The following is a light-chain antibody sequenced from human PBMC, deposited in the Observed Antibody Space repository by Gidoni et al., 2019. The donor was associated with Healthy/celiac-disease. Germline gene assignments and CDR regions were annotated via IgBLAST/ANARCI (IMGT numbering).Light chain of an antibody. J-gene: IGLJ3*02. Sequence: QSALPQPASVSGFPGQSITISCTGSSSDVAGSVFVSWYQQHPASPPKLIIYHVSNRPSGVSTRFSGSKSGNTASLTISGLQAEDEGDHYCSLYTRSSTWVFGGGTKLTVL. CDR2: HVS. CDR3: SLYTRSSTWV. V-gene: IGLV2-14*03. CDR1: SSDVAGSVF.